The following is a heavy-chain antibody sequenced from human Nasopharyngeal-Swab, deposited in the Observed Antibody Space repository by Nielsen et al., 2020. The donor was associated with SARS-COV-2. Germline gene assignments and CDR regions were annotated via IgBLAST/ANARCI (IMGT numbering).Heavy chain of an antibody. CDR2: ITGNGDTT. Sequence: GESLKISCAASGFTFSSYSMSWLRQAPGKGLEWVSTITGNGDTTYYADSVKGRFTISRDNSENTLYLQMNSLRPEDTAVYYCAREADSHDFWGQGTLVTVSS. CDR3: AREADSHDF. V-gene: IGHV3-23*01. CDR1: GFTFSSYS. J-gene: IGHJ4*02.